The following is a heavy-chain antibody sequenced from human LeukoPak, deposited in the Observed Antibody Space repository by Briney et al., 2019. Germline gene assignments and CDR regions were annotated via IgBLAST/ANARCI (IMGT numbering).Heavy chain of an antibody. D-gene: IGHD3-10*01. J-gene: IGHJ4*02. Sequence: GGSLRLSCAPSGFTFSSYGMHWVRQAPGKGLEWVAVISYDGSNNYYADSVKGRFTISRDNSKNTLYLQMNSRRAEDTAVYYCAKDLRGTMVRGVIGYWGQGTLVTVSS. CDR1: GFTFSSYG. CDR3: AKDLRGTMVRGVIGY. CDR2: ISYDGSNN. V-gene: IGHV3-30*18.